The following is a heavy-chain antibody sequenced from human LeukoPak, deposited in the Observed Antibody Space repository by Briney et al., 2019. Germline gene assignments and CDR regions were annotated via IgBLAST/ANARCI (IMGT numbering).Heavy chain of an antibody. V-gene: IGHV3-15*01. CDR3: TTDAVAGIDY. CDR2: IKSKTDSGTT. J-gene: IGHJ4*02. Sequence: PGGSLRLSCAASGFTFSNAWMSWVRQAPGKGLEWVGRIKSKTDSGTTDYAAPVKGRFTISRDDSKNTLYLQMNSLKTEDTAVYYCTTDAVAGIDYWGQGTLVTVSS. CDR1: GFTFSNAW. D-gene: IGHD6-19*01.